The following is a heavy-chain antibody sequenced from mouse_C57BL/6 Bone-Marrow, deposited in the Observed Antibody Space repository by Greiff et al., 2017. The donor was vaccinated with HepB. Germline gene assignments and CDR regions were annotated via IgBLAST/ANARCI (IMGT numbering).Heavy chain of an antibody. J-gene: IGHJ4*01. CDR2: IDPEDGDT. CDR3: TYYYGKDYYAMDY. V-gene: IGHV14-1*01. Sequence: DVQLQESGAELVRPGASVKLSCTASGFNIKDYYMHWVKQRPEQGLEWIGRIDPEDGDTEYAPKFQGKATMTADTSSNTAYLQLSSLTSEDTAVYYCTYYYGKDYYAMDYWGQGTSVTVSS. CDR1: GFNIKDYY. D-gene: IGHD1-1*01.